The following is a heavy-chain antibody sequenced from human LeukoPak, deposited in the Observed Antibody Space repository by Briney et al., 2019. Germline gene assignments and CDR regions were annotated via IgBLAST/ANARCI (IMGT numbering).Heavy chain of an antibody. D-gene: IGHD1-7*01. CDR1: GGSVSSGSYH. CDR3: ARLDWNYGFDY. J-gene: IGHJ4*02. CDR2: FHISGNS. V-gene: IGHV4-61*02. Sequence: PSQTLSLTCSVSGGSVSSGSYHWSWIRRPAGKGLEWIGRFHISGNSNYNPSLKSRVTISLDTSKNHFSLNLSSVTATDTAVYYCARLDWNYGFDYWGQGTLVTVSS.